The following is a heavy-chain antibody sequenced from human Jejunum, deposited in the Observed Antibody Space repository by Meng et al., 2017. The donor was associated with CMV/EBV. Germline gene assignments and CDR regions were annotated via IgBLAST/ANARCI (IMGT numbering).Heavy chain of an antibody. CDR3: TMYQNWGETDY. D-gene: IGHD7-27*01. J-gene: IGHJ4*02. V-gene: IGHV1-69*05. Sequence: CKASGGTFNRFTIFWVRHAPGQGLQSLGGIIPIFGTSHYAQKFQGRVTITTDESTSTVYMELNSLRSDDTALYYCTMYQNWGETDYWGQGTLVTVSS. CDR1: GGTFNRFT. CDR2: IIPIFGTS.